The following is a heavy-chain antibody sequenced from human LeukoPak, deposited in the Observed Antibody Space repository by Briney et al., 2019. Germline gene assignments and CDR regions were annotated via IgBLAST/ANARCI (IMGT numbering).Heavy chain of an antibody. CDR3: TKLAARTGRFDY. D-gene: IGHD6-6*01. Sequence: GGSLRLSCAASGFTFSSYGMHWVRQAPGKGLEWVAFIRYDGSNKYYADSVKGRFTISRDNSKNTLYLQMNSLRAEDTAAYYCTKLAARTGRFDYWGQGTLVTVSS. CDR2: IRYDGSNK. J-gene: IGHJ4*02. V-gene: IGHV3-30*02. CDR1: GFTFSSYG.